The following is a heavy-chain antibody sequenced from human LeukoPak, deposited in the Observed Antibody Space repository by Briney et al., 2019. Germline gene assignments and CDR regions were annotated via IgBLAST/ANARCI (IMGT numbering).Heavy chain of an antibody. Sequence: ASVKVSCKASGGTFISYAISWVRQAPGQGLEWMGWISAYNGNTNYAQKLQGRVTMTTDTSTSTAYMELRSLRSDDTAVYYCARADYDLYYFDYWGQGTLVTVSS. J-gene: IGHJ4*02. CDR2: ISAYNGNT. V-gene: IGHV1-18*01. CDR3: ARADYDLYYFDY. CDR1: GGTFISYA. D-gene: IGHD3-3*01.